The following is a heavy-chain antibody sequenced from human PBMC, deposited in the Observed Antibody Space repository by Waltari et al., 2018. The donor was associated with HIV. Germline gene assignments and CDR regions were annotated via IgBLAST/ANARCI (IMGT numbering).Heavy chain of an antibody. CDR3: ARGIRLV. D-gene: IGHD1-20*01. Sequence: QVQLVQSGAGVKKPGASVKVSCKASGYTFTGYYIHWVRQAPGQGLEWMGCINPNSGGTNHAQKFQGRVTMTRDTSTSTIYMGLDRLRSDDTAVYYCARGIRLVWGQGTLVTVSS. V-gene: IGHV1-2*02. CDR1: GYTFTGYY. CDR2: INPNSGGT. J-gene: IGHJ4*02.